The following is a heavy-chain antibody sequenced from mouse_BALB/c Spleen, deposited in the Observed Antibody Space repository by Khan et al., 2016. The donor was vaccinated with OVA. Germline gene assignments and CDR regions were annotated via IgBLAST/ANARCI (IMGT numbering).Heavy chain of an antibody. Sequence: GQLQQSGAELMKPGASVKLSCTVSGFNIKDTYMHWVKQRPEKGLECIGRIDPANGNTKYDPKFQGKATMTADTSSDTANLQLSSMTSEDNADIYCSYSLLLYAIDYWSQGTSVTASS. CDR3: SYSLLLYAIDY. V-gene: IGHV14-3*02. J-gene: IGHJ4*01. CDR2: IDPANGNT. D-gene: IGHD1-2*01. CDR1: GFNIKDTY.